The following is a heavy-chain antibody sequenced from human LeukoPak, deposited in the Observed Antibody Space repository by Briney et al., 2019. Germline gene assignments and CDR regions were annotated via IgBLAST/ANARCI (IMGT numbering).Heavy chain of an antibody. D-gene: IGHD5-24*01. Sequence: GGSLRLSCAASGFTFSSYSMNWVRQAPGKGLEWVSYISSSSSTIYYADSVKGRFTISRDNAKNSLYLQMNSLRAEDTAVYYCAREGLEMATERSSNNFDYWGQGTLVTVSS. J-gene: IGHJ4*02. CDR2: ISSSSSTI. CDR3: AREGLEMATERSSNNFDY. CDR1: GFTFSSYS. V-gene: IGHV3-48*04.